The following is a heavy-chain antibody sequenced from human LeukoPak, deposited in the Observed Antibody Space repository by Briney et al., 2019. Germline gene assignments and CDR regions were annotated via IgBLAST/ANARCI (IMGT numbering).Heavy chain of an antibody. CDR3: ASYYGSGIDY. CDR2: IYYSGST. J-gene: IGHJ4*02. Sequence: SETLSLTCTVSGGSISSYYWSWIRQPPGKGLEWIGYIYYSGSTNYNPSLKSRVTISVDKSKNQFSLKLSSVTAADTAVYYCASYYGSGIDYWGQGTLVTVSS. CDR1: GGSISSYY. D-gene: IGHD3-10*01. V-gene: IGHV4-59*12.